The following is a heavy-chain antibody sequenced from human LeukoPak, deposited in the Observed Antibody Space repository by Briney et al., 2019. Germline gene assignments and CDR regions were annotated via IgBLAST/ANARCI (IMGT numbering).Heavy chain of an antibody. J-gene: IGHJ4*02. V-gene: IGHV3-7*03. CDR1: GFTFSDYW. D-gene: IGHD2/OR15-2a*01. CDR2: IKQDGSEK. CDR3: AKDSTDFDY. Sequence: PGGSLRLSCAASGFTFSDYWMSWVRQTPGKGPEWVANIKQDGSEKYYVDSVKGRFTISRDNSKNTLYLQMNSLRAEDTAVYYCAKDSTDFDYWGQGTLVTVSS.